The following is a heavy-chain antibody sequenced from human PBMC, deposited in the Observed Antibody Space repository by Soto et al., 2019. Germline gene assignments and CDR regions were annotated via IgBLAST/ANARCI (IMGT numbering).Heavy chain of an antibody. Sequence: TCTVSGGSISSYYWSWIRQPPGKGLEWIGYIYYSGSTNYNPSLKSRVTISVDTSKNQFSLKLSSVTAADTAVYYCARWRMTTVTIDAFDIWGQGTMVTVSS. CDR2: IYYSGST. D-gene: IGHD4-17*01. CDR1: GGSISSYY. V-gene: IGHV4-59*01. CDR3: ARWRMTTVTIDAFDI. J-gene: IGHJ3*02.